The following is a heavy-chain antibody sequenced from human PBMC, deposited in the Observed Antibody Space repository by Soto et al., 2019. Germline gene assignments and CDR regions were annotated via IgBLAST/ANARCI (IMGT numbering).Heavy chain of an antibody. CDR1: GFTFSGAA. J-gene: IGHJ6*02. V-gene: IGHV3-73*01. CDR2: IRSKANSYAT. Sequence: GGSLRLSCAASGFTFSGAAMHWVRQASGKGLEWVGRIRSKANSYATAYAASVKGRFTISRDDSKSTAYLQMNSLKTEDTAVYYCTSDTARVYYGMDVWGQGTTVTVSS. CDR3: TSDTARVYYGMDV. D-gene: IGHD5-18*01.